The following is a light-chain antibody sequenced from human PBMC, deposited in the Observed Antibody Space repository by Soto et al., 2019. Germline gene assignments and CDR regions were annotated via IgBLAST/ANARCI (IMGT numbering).Light chain of an antibody. Sequence: DIQMTQSPSTLCGSVGDRVTITCRASQTISSWLAWYQQKPGKAPKLLIYKASTLKSGVPSRFSGSGSGTEFTLTFSSLQPDDFATYYCQHYNSYSEAFGQGTKVDIK. J-gene: IGKJ1*01. CDR3: QHYNSYSEA. V-gene: IGKV1-5*03. CDR1: QTISSW. CDR2: KAS.